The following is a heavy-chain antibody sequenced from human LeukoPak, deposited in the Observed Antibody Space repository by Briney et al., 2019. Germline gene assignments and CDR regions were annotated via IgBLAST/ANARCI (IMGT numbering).Heavy chain of an antibody. CDR1: GFTFGNYW. D-gene: IGHD1-26*01. CDR2: IKEDGSEK. V-gene: IGHV3-7*03. CDR3: AREGGIVYLGAFDI. J-gene: IGHJ3*02. Sequence: PGGSLRLSCAASGFTFGNYWVNWVRQAPGKGLEWVANIKEDGSEKFYVDSVKGRFTISRDNAKNSLSLQMNSLRAEDTAVYYCAREGGIVYLGAFDIWGQGAMVTVSS.